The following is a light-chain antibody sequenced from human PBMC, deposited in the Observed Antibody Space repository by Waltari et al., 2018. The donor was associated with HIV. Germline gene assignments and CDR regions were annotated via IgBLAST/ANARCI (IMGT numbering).Light chain of an antibody. J-gene: IGLJ2*01. CDR1: RNDVGNYAY. Sequence: QSALTQPPSVSGSPGQSVTTSCTGTRNDVGNYAYVSWYQQHPGKAPKLLIYEVNQRPSGVPDRFSGSKSDNTASLTVSGLQAEDEADYYCSSYAGRNNRLVFGGGTKMTVL. V-gene: IGLV2-8*01. CDR3: SSYAGRNNRLV. CDR2: EVN.